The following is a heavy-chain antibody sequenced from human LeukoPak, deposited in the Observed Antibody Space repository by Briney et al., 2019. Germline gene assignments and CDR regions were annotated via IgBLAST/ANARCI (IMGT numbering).Heavy chain of an antibody. Sequence: PGGSLRLSCAASGFTVSNNYMSWVRQAPGKGLEWVSAIYGGGNTYYADSVKGRFTISRDNSKNTLYLQMNSLRAEDTAVYYCAKSPSRIVGASNWFDPWGQGTLFTVSS. V-gene: IGHV3-66*01. CDR1: GFTVSNNY. CDR3: AKSPSRIVGASNWFDP. D-gene: IGHD1-26*01. CDR2: IYGGGNT. J-gene: IGHJ5*02.